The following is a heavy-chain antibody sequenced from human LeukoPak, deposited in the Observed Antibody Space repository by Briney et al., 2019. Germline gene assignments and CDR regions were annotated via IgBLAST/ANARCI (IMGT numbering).Heavy chain of an antibody. D-gene: IGHD3-22*01. J-gene: IGHJ4*02. CDR1: GGSISGYY. CDR2: IYYSGST. V-gene: IGHV4-59*01. CDR3: ARNYYDSSGHGNYFDY. Sequence: PSETLSLTCTVSGGSISGYYWSWIRQPPGKGLEWIGYIYYSGSTNYNPSLKSRVTISVDTSKNQFSLKLSSVTAADTAVYYCARNYYDSSGHGNYFDYWGQGTLVTVSS.